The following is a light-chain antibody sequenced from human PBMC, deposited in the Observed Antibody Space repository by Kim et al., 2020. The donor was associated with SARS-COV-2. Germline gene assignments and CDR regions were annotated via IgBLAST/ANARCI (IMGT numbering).Light chain of an antibody. CDR2: GVS. CDR3: QHDGGSYI. Sequence: EIVLTQSPGTLSLAPGERATLSCRASQSIKTKYLAWYQQKSGQAPRLLIYGVSTRSTGIPDRFSGSGSGTDFTLTISRLEAEDFAMYCCQHDGGSYIFGQGTKLEI. V-gene: IGKV3-20*01. J-gene: IGKJ2*01. CDR1: QSIKTKY.